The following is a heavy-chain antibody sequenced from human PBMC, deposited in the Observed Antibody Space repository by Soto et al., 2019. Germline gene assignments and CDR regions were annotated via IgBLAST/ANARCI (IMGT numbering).Heavy chain of an antibody. V-gene: IGHV3-11*01. D-gene: IGHD5-12*01. CDR2: ISSSGSTI. Sequence: GGSLRLSCAASGFTFSDYYMSWIRQAPGKGLEWVSYISSSGSTIYYADSVKGRFTISRDNAKNSLYLQMNSLRAEDTAVYYCAREVYSGYGAHDAFDIWGQGTMVTVSS. CDR3: AREVYSGYGAHDAFDI. CDR1: GFTFSDYY. J-gene: IGHJ3*02.